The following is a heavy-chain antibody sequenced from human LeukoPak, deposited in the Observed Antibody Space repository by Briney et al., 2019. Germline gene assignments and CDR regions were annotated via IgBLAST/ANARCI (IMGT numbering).Heavy chain of an antibody. V-gene: IGHV3-30-3*01. CDR3: ARPGVQQLPDDAFDI. D-gene: IGHD6-13*01. Sequence: GGSLRLSCAASGFTFSSYALNWVRQAPGKGLEWVAVISYDGSNKYYADSVKGRFTISRDNSKNTLYLQMNSLRAEDTAVYYCARPGVQQLPDDAFDIWGQGTMVTVSS. J-gene: IGHJ3*02. CDR1: GFTFSSYA. CDR2: ISYDGSNK.